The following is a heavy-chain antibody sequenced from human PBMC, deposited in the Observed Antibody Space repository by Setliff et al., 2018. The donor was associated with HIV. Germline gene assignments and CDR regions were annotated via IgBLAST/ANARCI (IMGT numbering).Heavy chain of an antibody. D-gene: IGHD3-3*01. J-gene: IGHJ4*02. CDR3: ARGSVPIWSGFPHYFDY. V-gene: IGHV4-38-2*01. Sequence: SETLSLTCGVSGYSISSGSYWGCIRQSPGKKLEWIGSIYHNGTTYYNPSLKSRVTIPVDTSKNQFSLRLTSATAADTAVYYCARGSVPIWSGFPHYFDYWGQGSLVTVSS. CDR2: IYHNGTT. CDR1: GYSISSGSY.